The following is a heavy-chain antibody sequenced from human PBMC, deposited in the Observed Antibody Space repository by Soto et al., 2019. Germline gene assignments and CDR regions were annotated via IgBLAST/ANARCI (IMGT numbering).Heavy chain of an antibody. J-gene: IGHJ4*02. CDR3: ARESGSYGWKNFDY. CDR2: IYYSGST. V-gene: IGHV4-30-4*01. D-gene: IGHD1-26*01. Sequence: QVQLQESGPGLVKPSQTLSLTCTVSGGSISSGDYYWSWIRQPPGKGLEWSGYIYYSGSTYYNPALKSRVTISVDTSKNQFSLKLSSLTAADTAVYYCARESGSYGWKNFDYCGQGTLVTVSS. CDR1: GGSISSGDYY.